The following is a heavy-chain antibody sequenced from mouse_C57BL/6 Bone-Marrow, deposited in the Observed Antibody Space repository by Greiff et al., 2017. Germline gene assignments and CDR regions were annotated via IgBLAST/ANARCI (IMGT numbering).Heavy chain of an antibody. CDR3: ARDGNYREAMDY. V-gene: IGHV5-4*01. Sequence: DVQLVESGGGLVKPGGSLKLSCAASGFTFSSYAMSWVRQTPEKRLEWVATISDGGSYTYYPDNVKGRFTISRDNAKNNRYLQMSHLKSEDTAMYYCARDGNYREAMDYWGQGTSVTVSS. D-gene: IGHD2-12*01. J-gene: IGHJ4*01. CDR2: ISDGGSYT. CDR1: GFTFSSYA.